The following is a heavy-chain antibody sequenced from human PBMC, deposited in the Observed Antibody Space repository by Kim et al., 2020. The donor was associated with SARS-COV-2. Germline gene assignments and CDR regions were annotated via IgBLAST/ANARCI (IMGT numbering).Heavy chain of an antibody. V-gene: IGHV3-48*03. J-gene: IGHJ4*02. Sequence: GGSLRLSCAASGFTFSSYEMNWVRQAPGKGLEWVSYISSSGSTIYYADSVKGRFTISRDNAKNSLYLQMNSLRAEDTAVYYCARNRGDYGEPDYFDYWGQGTLVTVSS. CDR3: ARNRGDYGEPDYFDY. CDR1: GFTFSSYE. CDR2: ISSSGSTI. D-gene: IGHD4-17*01.